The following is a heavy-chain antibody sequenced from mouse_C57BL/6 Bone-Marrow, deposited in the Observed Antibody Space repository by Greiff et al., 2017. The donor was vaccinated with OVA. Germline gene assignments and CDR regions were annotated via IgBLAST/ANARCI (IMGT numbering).Heavy chain of an antibody. CDR1: GFSLTSYG. J-gene: IGHJ2*01. Sequence: QVQLQQSGPGLVQPSQSLSITCTVSGFSLTSYGVHWVRQSPGKGLEWLGVIWSGGSTDYNAAFISRLSISKDNSKSQVFFKMNSLQAADTAIYYCARKGNFNSFDYWGQGTTLTVSS. CDR3: ARKGNFNSFDY. CDR2: IWSGGST. V-gene: IGHV2-2*01.